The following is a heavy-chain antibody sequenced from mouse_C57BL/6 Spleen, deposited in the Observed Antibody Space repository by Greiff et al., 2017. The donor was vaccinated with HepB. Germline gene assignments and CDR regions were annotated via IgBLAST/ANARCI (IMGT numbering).Heavy chain of an antibody. D-gene: IGHD1-1*01. CDR2: IWSGGST. CDR3: AKNKDYYGSSNAMDY. J-gene: IGHJ4*01. Sequence: QVHVKQSGPGLVQPSQSLSITCTVSGFSLTSYGVHWVRQPPGKGLEWLGVIWSGGSTDYNADFISRLSISKDNSKSQVFFKMNSLQADDTAIYYCAKNKDYYGSSNAMDYWGQGTSVTVSS. CDR1: GFSLTSYG. V-gene: IGHV2-4*01.